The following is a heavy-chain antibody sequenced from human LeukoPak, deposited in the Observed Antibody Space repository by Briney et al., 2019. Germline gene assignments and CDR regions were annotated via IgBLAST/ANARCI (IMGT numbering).Heavy chain of an antibody. CDR3: AKASRHSSGWYYFDY. CDR1: GFTFSSYA. D-gene: IGHD6-19*01. Sequence: PGGSLRLSCAASGFTFSSYAMSWVRQAPGKGLEWVSAISGSGGSTYYADSVKGRFTISRDNSKSTLYLQMNSLRAEDTAVYYCAKASRHSSGWYYFDYWGQGTLVTVSS. J-gene: IGHJ4*02. V-gene: IGHV3-23*01. CDR2: ISGSGGST.